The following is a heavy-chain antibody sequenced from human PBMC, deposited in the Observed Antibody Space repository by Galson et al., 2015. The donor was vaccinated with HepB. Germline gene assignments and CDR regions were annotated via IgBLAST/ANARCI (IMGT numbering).Heavy chain of an antibody. V-gene: IGHV3-48*02. Sequence: SLRLSCAASGFTFSSYSMNWVRQAPGKGLEWVSYISSSSSTIYYADSVKGRFTISRDNAKNSLYLQMNSLRDEDTAVYYCAREDGWLPSYYYGMDVWGQGTTVTVSS. CDR2: ISSSSSTI. CDR1: GFTFSSYS. CDR3: AREDGWLPSYYYGMDV. D-gene: IGHD6-19*01. J-gene: IGHJ6*02.